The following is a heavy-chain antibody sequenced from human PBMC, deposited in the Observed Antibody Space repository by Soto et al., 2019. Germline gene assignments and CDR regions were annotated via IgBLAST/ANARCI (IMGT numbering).Heavy chain of an antibody. CDR2: INGDGTST. V-gene: IGHV3-74*01. D-gene: IGHD6-13*01. CDR1: VFPFSQYC. CDR3: ARVKGVSSQVSVGEY. Sequence: HPGGTLRLSCSTSVFPFSQYCMQWVRHAPGKGLVWVSRINGDGTSTGYADSVKGRFSISRDNVKSTMYLQMNSLRPEDSAVYYCARVKGVSSQVSVGEYWGQGTLVTVSS. J-gene: IGHJ4*02.